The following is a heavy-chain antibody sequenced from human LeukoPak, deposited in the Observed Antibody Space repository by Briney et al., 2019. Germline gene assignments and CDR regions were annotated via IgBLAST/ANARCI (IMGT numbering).Heavy chain of an antibody. CDR3: ARDRASYYYDRRGQPLDAFDI. CDR2: IKIISGNP. CDR1: GYTFTTYA. V-gene: IGHV7-4-1*02. Sequence: GASVKVSCKASGYTFTTYAINWVRQAPGQGLEWMGWIKIISGNPTYAQGFTGRFVFSLDTSVSTAYLQISSLKAEDTAVYYCARDRASYYYDRRGQPLDAFDIWGQGTMVTVSS. J-gene: IGHJ3*02. D-gene: IGHD3-22*01.